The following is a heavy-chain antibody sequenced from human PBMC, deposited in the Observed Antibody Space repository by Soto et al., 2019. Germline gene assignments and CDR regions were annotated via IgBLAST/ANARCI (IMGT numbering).Heavy chain of an antibody. CDR2: ISYEGSHT. CDR3: AKEVHCGGGSCSWSEGFDY. D-gene: IGHD2-15*01. Sequence: QEQLVESGGGVVQPGRSLRLSCAASGFIFSSYGMHWVRQAPGKGLEWVAVISYEGSHTYYADSVKGRFTITRDNSKNTLYLQMNSLRPEDTAVYYCAKEVHCGGGSCSWSEGFDYWGQGTLLTVSS. J-gene: IGHJ4*02. V-gene: IGHV3-30*18. CDR1: GFIFSSYG.